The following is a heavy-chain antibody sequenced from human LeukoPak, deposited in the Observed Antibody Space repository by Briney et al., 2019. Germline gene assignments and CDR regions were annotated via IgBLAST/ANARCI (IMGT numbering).Heavy chain of an antibody. J-gene: IGHJ5*02. Sequence: GASVKVSCKASGYTFTGYYMHWVRQAPGQGLEWMGGIIPIFGTANYAQKFQGRVTITADESTSTAYMELSSLRSEDTAVYYCARVLSMGVPAAINWFDPWGQGTLVTVSS. CDR2: IIPIFGTA. CDR3: ARVLSMGVPAAINWFDP. V-gene: IGHV1-69*13. D-gene: IGHD2-2*02. CDR1: GYTFTGYY.